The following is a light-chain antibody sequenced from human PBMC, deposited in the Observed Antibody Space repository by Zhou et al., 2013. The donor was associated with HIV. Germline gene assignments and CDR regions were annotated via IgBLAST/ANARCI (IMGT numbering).Light chain of an antibody. CDR2: AAS. CDR1: QSISSW. Sequence: DIQMTQSPTSLPASVGDRVTITCRASQSISSWLAWYQQKPGKAPKLLIYAASTLQSGVPSRFSGSGAGTDFTLRISGLQPEDFATYYCQQSYSAPDTFGQGTKLEIK. J-gene: IGKJ2*01. CDR3: QQSYSAPDT. V-gene: IGKV1-12*01.